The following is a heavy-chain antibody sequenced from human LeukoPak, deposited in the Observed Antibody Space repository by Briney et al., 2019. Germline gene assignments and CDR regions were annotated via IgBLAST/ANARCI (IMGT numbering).Heavy chain of an antibody. D-gene: IGHD3-22*01. J-gene: IGHJ4*02. Sequence: PGGSLRLSCAASGFTFSSYSMNWIRQAPGKGLEWVSSITSSSSYIYYADSVKGRFTISRDNAKNSLYLQMNSLRAEDTAVYYCARHVVGVGFDYWGQGTLVTVSS. V-gene: IGHV3-21*01. CDR3: ARHVVGVGFDY. CDR2: ITSSSSYI. CDR1: GFTFSSYS.